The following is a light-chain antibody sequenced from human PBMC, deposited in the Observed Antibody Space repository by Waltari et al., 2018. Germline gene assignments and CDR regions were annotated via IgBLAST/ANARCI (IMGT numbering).Light chain of an antibody. Sequence: ATQMTQSPSSLSASVGDRVTITCRASQGIRYDLGWYQQKPGKAPKLLIYAASSLQSGVPSRLSGGGAGTEFTLTISSLQPEDFATYYCLQDYNYPWTFGQGTKVEIK. CDR1: QGIRYD. CDR2: AAS. CDR3: LQDYNYPWT. J-gene: IGKJ1*01. V-gene: IGKV1-6*01.